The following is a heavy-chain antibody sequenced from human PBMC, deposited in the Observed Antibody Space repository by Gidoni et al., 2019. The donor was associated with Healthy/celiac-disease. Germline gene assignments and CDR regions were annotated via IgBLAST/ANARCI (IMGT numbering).Heavy chain of an antibody. CDR1: GGSISSSSYY. CDR2: IYYSGST. V-gene: IGHV4-39*01. Sequence: QLQLQESGSGLVKPSETLSLTCTVSGGSISSSSYYWGWIRQPPGKGLEWIGSIYYSGSTYYNPSLKSRVTISVDTSKNQFSLKLSSVTAADTAVYYCATSLRYFDWLVADWGQGTLVTVSS. D-gene: IGHD3-9*01. J-gene: IGHJ4*02. CDR3: ATSLRYFDWLVAD.